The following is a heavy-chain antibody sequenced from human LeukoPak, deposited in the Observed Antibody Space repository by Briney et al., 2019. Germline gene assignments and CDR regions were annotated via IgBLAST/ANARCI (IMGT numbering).Heavy chain of an antibody. Sequence: SETLSLTCTVSGGFISDFYWSWIRQPPGKGLEWIGYINYSGNTNSNPSLKSRVTISVDASKNRFSLKLNSVTAADTAVYYCARDLGSTWPKWYFDLWGRGTLVTVSS. J-gene: IGHJ2*01. CDR2: INYSGNT. CDR1: GGFISDFY. D-gene: IGHD6-13*01. V-gene: IGHV4-59*01. CDR3: ARDLGSTWPKWYFDL.